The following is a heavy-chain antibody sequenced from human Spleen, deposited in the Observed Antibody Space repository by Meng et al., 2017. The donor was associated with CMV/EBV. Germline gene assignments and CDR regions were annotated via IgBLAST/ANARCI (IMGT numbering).Heavy chain of an antibody. CDR1: GGSVRSGTYY. Sequence: SETLSLTCTVSGGSVRSGTYYWSWVRQPPGKGLEWIGYIYHTGTTSYSPSFRGRVTISLDTSKNQFSLKMSSVTAADTALYYCARGETTSGLRFDPWGQGTLVTVSS. CDR3: ARGETTSGLRFDP. D-gene: IGHD1/OR15-1a*01. CDR2: IYHTGTT. V-gene: IGHV4-61*01. J-gene: IGHJ5*02.